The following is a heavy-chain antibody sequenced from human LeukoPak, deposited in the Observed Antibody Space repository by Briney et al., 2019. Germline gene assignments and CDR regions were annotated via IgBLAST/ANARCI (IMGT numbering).Heavy chain of an antibody. Sequence: PGGSLRLSCAPSGFIFSSYAVHWVRQAPGKGLEWVALILSDGRHIFYADSVKGRFTISRDNSKNTLYLQMNSRRAEDTALYLCARCGGTCSLPSTSAMDVWGQGTTVTVS. CDR1: GFIFSSYA. CDR3: ARCGGTCSLPSTSAMDV. J-gene: IGHJ6*02. V-gene: IGHV3-30*04. D-gene: IGHD2-21*01. CDR2: ILSDGRHI.